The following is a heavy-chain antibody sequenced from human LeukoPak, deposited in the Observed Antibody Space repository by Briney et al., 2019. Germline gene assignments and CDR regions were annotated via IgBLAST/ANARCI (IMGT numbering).Heavy chain of an antibody. CDR3: AKGVNDFGSGYQYYFDY. V-gene: IGHV3-23*01. CDR1: GFTFSNDP. D-gene: IGHD3-3*01. CDR2: INYSGGST. Sequence: GGSPRLSCAASGFTFSNDPMNWVRQTPGKGLEWVSTINYSGGSTYYADSVKGRFTISRDNSKNTLYLQMNSLRVDDTAVYYCAKGVNDFGSGYQYYFDYWGQGTLVTVSS. J-gene: IGHJ4*02.